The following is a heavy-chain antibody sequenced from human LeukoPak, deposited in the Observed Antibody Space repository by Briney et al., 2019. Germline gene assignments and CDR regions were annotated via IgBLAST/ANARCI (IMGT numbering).Heavy chain of an antibody. CDR1: GGSISSYY. V-gene: IGHV4-59*08. CDR2: IYYSGST. J-gene: IGHJ3*02. Sequence: KPSETLSLTCTVSGGSISSYYWSWIRQPPRKGLEWIGYIYYSGSTNYNPSLKSRVTISVDTSKNQFSLKLSSVTAADTAVYYCAAYCSSTSCPYDAFDIWGQGTMVTVSS. CDR3: AAYCSSTSCPYDAFDI. D-gene: IGHD2-2*01.